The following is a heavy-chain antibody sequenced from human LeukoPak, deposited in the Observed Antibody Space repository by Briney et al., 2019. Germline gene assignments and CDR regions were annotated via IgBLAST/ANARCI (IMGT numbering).Heavy chain of an antibody. CDR3: ASRCWGPTCHDAFDI. CDR1: GYTFTSYG. D-gene: IGHD3-16*01. Sequence: ASVKVSCKASGYTFTSYGISWVRQAPGQGLEWMGWISAYNGNTNYAQKLQGRVTMTTDTSTSTAYMELSSLRSEDTAVYYCASRCWGPTCHDAFDIWGQGTMVTVSS. V-gene: IGHV1-18*01. J-gene: IGHJ3*02. CDR2: ISAYNGNT.